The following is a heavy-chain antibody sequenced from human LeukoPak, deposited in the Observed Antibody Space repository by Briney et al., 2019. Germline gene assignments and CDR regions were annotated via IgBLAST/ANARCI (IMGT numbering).Heavy chain of an antibody. V-gene: IGHV4-30-4*08. CDR1: GGSISSGDYY. J-gene: IGHJ4*02. CDR3: ARGYYGSGSLYYFDY. Sequence: SETLSLTCTVSGGSISSGDYYWSWIRQPPGKGLEWIGYIYYSGSTYYNPSLKSRVTISVDTPKNQFSLKLSSVTAADTAVYYCARGYYGSGSLYYFDYWGQGTLVTVSS. CDR2: IYYSGST. D-gene: IGHD3-10*01.